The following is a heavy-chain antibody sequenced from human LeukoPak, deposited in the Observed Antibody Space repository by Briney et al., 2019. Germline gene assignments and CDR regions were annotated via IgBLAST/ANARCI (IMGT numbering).Heavy chain of an antibody. Sequence: GGSLRLSCAASGFTFSSYAMHWVRQAPGKGLEWVAVISYDGSNKYYADSVKGRFTISRDNSKNTLYLQMNSLRAEDTAVYYCARVGEYSSSWYGAYYFDYWGQGTLVTVSS. V-gene: IGHV3-30-3*01. J-gene: IGHJ4*02. CDR3: ARVGEYSSSWYGAYYFDY. D-gene: IGHD6-13*01. CDR2: ISYDGSNK. CDR1: GFTFSSYA.